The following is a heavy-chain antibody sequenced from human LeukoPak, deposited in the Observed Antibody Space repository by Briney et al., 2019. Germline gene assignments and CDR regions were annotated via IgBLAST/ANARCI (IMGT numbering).Heavy chain of an antibody. Sequence: GGSLRLSCAASGFTFSSYAMSWVRQAPGKGLEWVSAISGSGGSTYYADSVKGRFTISRDNSKNTLYLQMNSLRAEDTAVYYCAKTQLSMIVVVVAATRWYFDLWGRGTLVTVSS. J-gene: IGHJ2*01. CDR1: GFTFSSYA. CDR2: ISGSGGST. CDR3: AKTQLSMIVVVVAATRWYFDL. D-gene: IGHD2-15*01. V-gene: IGHV3-23*01.